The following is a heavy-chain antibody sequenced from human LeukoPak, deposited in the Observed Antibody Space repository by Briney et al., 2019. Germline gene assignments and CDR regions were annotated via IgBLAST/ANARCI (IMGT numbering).Heavy chain of an antibody. V-gene: IGHV3-23*01. Sequence: PGGSLRLSCAASGITFSIYGMSWVRQAPGKGLEWVSAISGTGGNTYYADSVKGRVTISTDNSKNTLYLQMSSLRAEDTAVYHCAKTTYCGGDCYCWYFDYWGQGTLVTVSS. CDR1: GITFSIYG. D-gene: IGHD2-21*02. CDR2: ISGTGGNT. CDR3: AKTTYCGGDCYCWYFDY. J-gene: IGHJ4*02.